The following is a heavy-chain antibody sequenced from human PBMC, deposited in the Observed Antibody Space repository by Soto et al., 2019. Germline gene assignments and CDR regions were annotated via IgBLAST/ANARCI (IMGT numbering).Heavy chain of an antibody. J-gene: IGHJ4*02. CDR3: ARVRIGTTSYYFDY. CDR1: GGTFSSYA. CDR2: IIPIFGTA. V-gene: IGHV1-69*12. Sequence: QVQLVQSGAEVKKPGSSVKVSCKASGGTFSSYAISWVRQAPGQGLEWMGGIIPIFGTANYAQKFQGRVTITAAESPSTAYMELSSLRSEDTAVYYCARVRIGTTSYYFDYWGQGTLVTVSS. D-gene: IGHD1-7*01.